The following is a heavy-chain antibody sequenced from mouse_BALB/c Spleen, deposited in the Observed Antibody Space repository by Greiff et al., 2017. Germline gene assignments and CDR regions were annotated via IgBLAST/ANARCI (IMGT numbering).Heavy chain of an antibody. CDR2: IRLKSNNYAT. J-gene: IGHJ4*01. CDR3: TRFYYGNFYAMDY. Sequence: DVMLVESGGGLVQPGGSMKLSCVASGFTFSNYWMNWVRQSPEKGLEWVAEIRLKSNNYATHYAESVKGRFTISRDDSKSSVYLQMNNLRAEDTGIYYCTRFYYGNFYAMDYWGQGTSVTVSS. D-gene: IGHD2-1*01. CDR1: GFTFSNYW. V-gene: IGHV6-6*02.